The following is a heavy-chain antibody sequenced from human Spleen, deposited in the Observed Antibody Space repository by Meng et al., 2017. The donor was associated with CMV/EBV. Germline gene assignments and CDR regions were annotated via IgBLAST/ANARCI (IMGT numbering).Heavy chain of an antibody. D-gene: IGHD3-22*01. J-gene: IGHJ4*02. V-gene: IGHV4-59*08. CDR2: IYYSGST. Sequence: GSLRLSCTVSGGSISSYYWSWIRQPPGKGLEWIGYIYYSGSTNYNPSLKSRVTISVDTPKNQFSLKLSSVTAADTAVYYCARADSSGYSYVPAQALDYWGQGTLVTVSS. CDR1: GGSISSYY. CDR3: ARADSSGYSYVPAQALDY.